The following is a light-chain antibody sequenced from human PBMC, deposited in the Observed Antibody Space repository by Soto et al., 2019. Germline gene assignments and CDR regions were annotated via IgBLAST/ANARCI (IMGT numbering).Light chain of an antibody. J-gene: IGKJ1*01. CDR3: QQYGSSRT. CDR1: QSVSSSY. Sequence: ETVLTQSPATLSLSPGERATLSCRASQSVSSSYLAWYQQKPGQAPRLLVYGASRRATGIPDRFSGSGSGTDFTLTISRLEPEDFAVYYCQQYGSSRTFGQGTKVDIK. CDR2: GAS. V-gene: IGKV3-20*01.